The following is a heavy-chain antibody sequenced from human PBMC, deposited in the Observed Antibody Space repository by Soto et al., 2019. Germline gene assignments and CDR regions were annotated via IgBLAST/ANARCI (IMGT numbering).Heavy chain of an antibody. V-gene: IGHV3-66*01. D-gene: IGHD2-15*01. CDR3: ARELRYCRGGSCSITGDAYDI. CDR1: GFIVSDTY. CDR2: ISNRGDT. J-gene: IGHJ3*02. Sequence: EVQLVESGGGLVQPGGSLRLSCTASGFIVSDTYVNWVRQAPGKGLEWVSVISNRGDTHYADSVRGRFSLSRDISDNSLHLHMNNLRVDDTAVYYCARELRYCRGGSCSITGDAYDIWGHGSMVTVSS.